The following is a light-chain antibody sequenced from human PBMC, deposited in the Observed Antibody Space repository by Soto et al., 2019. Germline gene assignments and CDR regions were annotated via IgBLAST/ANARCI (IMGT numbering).Light chain of an antibody. CDR1: QGISSY. V-gene: IGKV1-9*01. CDR3: QQLSTFPGT. CDR2: ASS. Sequence: DIQLTQSPSFLSASVGDRVTITCRASQGISSYLAWYQQTPGKAPKLLIYASSILQSGVPSRFSGSGSGTEFTLTIDSLQPQYFSTYYCQQLSTFPGTFGQGTRLAI. J-gene: IGKJ5*01.